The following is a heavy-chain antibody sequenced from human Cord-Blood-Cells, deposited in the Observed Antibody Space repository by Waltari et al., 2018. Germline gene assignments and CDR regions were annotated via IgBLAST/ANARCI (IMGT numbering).Heavy chain of an antibody. J-gene: IGHJ3*02. Sequence: EVQLVESGGGLVQPGGSLRLSCAASGFTFSSYWMSWVRQAPGKGLELVANIKQDGSEKYYVDSVKGRFTISRDNAKNSLYLQMNSLRAEDTAVYYCARELTGDAFDIWGQGTMVTVSS. V-gene: IGHV3-7*01. D-gene: IGHD7-27*01. CDR3: ARELTGDAFDI. CDR2: IKQDGSEK. CDR1: GFTFSSYW.